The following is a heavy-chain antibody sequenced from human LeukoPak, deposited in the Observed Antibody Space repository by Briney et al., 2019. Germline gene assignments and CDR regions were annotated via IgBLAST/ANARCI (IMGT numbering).Heavy chain of an antibody. V-gene: IGHV4-30-4*01. CDR2: MYYSGST. D-gene: IGHD1-26*01. CDR1: GGSISSGDYY. Sequence: SGTLSLTCTVSGGSISSGDYYWSWIRQPPGKGLEWFAYMYYSGSTYYNPSLKSRVTMSADTSKNQLSLKLSSVTAADTAVYYCVLVGATLSFDYWGQGTLVTVSS. J-gene: IGHJ4*02. CDR3: VLVGATLSFDY.